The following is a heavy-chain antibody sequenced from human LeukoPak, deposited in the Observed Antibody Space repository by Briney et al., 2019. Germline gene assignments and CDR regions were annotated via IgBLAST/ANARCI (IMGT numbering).Heavy chain of an antibody. V-gene: IGHV3-9*01. CDR2: ISWNSGSI. J-gene: IGHJ6*02. CDR1: GFTFDDYA. CDR3: AKDMSSGWYDRYYYYGMDV. Sequence: GGSLRPSCAASGFTFDDYAMHWVRQAPGKGLEWVSGISWNSGSIGYADPVKGRFTISRDNAKNSLYLQMNSLRAEDTALYYCAKDMSSGWYDRYYYYGMDVWGQGTTVTVSS. D-gene: IGHD6-19*01.